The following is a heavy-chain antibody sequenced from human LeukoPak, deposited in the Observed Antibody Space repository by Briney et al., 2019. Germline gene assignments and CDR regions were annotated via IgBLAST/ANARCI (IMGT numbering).Heavy chain of an antibody. D-gene: IGHD3-22*01. CDR2: IYYSGST. CDR1: GGSISSSSYY. J-gene: IGHJ3*02. V-gene: IGHV4-39*01. Sequence: SETLSLTCTVSGGSISSSSYYWGWIRQPPGKGLEWIGSIYYSGSTYYNPSLKSRVTISVDTSKNQFSLKLSSVTAADTAVYYCARQFNYYDSSGYPDIWGQGTMVTVSS. CDR3: ARQFNYYDSSGYPDI.